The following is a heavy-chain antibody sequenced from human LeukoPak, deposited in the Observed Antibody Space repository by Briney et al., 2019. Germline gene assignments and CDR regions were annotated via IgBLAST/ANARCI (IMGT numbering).Heavy chain of an antibody. CDR2: IKRKTDDGTT. V-gene: IGHV3-15*01. Sequence: GGSLRLSCTASGLIFSNAWMSWVRQAPGKGLEWVGRIKRKTDDGTTDYAVPVKGRFTISRDDSKNMQNLQMNSLKTPDTRRYSRTLVSYVKSRTRVFNWFDPWGQGTLVTVSS. J-gene: IGHJ5*02. D-gene: IGHD3-16*01. CDR3: TLVSYVKSRTRVFNWFDP. CDR1: GLIFSNAW.